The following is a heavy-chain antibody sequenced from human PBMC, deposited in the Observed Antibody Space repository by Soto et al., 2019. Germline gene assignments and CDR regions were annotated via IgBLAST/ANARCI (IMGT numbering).Heavy chain of an antibody. D-gene: IGHD1-26*01. CDR2: ISSSSSYI. Sequence: TVGSLRLSCAASGFTFSSYSMNWVRQAPGKGLEWVSSISSSSSYIYYADSVKGRFTISRDNAKNSLYLQMNSLRAEDTAVYYCAGGSMWELPSWGQGTLVTVSS. V-gene: IGHV3-21*01. J-gene: IGHJ4*02. CDR1: GFTFSSYS. CDR3: AGGSMWELPS.